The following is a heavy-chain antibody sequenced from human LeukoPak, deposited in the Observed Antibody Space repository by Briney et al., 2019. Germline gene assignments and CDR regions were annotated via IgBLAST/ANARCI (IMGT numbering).Heavy chain of an antibody. CDR2: IIPIFAIV. CDR1: GGTLSSYA. Sequence: ASVKVSCKASGGTLSSYALNWVRQAPGQGLEWTGRIIPIFAIVNYAQNFQGRVTITADKSTNTAYMELSSLRFEDTAFYYCARADSSGYSLDENFDYWGQGTLVTVSS. J-gene: IGHJ4*02. D-gene: IGHD3-22*01. V-gene: IGHV1-69*04. CDR3: ARADSSGYSLDENFDY.